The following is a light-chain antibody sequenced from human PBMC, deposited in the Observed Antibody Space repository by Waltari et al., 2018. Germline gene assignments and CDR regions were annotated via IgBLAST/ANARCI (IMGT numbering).Light chain of an antibody. Sequence: EVVFTQSPATLSLSPGEGATLSCRASQSVSTYLAWYQQRPGQAPRLPIYDASNRAAGIPARFSGSGSGTDFTLTISSLEPEDFAVYYCQQRSNWPPFTFGGGTKVEIK. CDR1: QSVSTY. V-gene: IGKV3-11*01. J-gene: IGKJ4*01. CDR3: QQRSNWPPFT. CDR2: DAS.